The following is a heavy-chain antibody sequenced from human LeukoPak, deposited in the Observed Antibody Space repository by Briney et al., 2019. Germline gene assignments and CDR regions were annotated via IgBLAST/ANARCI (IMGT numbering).Heavy chain of an antibody. V-gene: IGHV3-21*01. Sequence: GRSLRLSCAASGFTFSSYEMNWVRQAPGKGLEWVSSISDSSSYIYYADSVKGRFNISRDNAKNSLYLQMNSLRAEDTGVYYCARGDTIVGGNWFDPWGQGTLVSVSS. D-gene: IGHD3-22*01. CDR2: ISDSSSYI. J-gene: IGHJ5*02. CDR3: ARGDTIVGGNWFDP. CDR1: GFTFSSYE.